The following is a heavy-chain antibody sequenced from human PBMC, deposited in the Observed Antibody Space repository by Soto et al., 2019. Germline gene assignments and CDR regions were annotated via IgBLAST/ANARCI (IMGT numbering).Heavy chain of an antibody. D-gene: IGHD5-18*01. CDR3: ARGADTAMVWGINWFDP. J-gene: IGHJ5*02. Sequence: SETLSLTCTVSGGSISSGDYYWSWIRQPPGKGLEWIGYIYYSGSTYYNPSLKSRVTISVDTSKNQFSLKLSSVTAADTAVYYCARGADTAMVWGINWFDPWGQGTLVTVSS. CDR1: GGSISSGDYY. CDR2: IYYSGST. V-gene: IGHV4-30-4*01.